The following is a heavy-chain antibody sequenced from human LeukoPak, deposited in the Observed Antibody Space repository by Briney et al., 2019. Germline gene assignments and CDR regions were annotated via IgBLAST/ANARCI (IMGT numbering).Heavy chain of an antibody. CDR1: GGSISSYY. D-gene: IGHD3-3*01. CDR2: IYTSGST. J-gene: IGHJ3*02. Sequence: SETLSLTCTVSGGSISSYYWSWIRQPAGKGLVWIGRIYTSGSTNYNPSLKSRVTMSVDTSKNQFSLKLSSVTAADTAVYYCARDKDYDFWSGYYTAHAFDIWGQGTMVTVSS. V-gene: IGHV4-4*07. CDR3: ARDKDYDFWSGYYTAHAFDI.